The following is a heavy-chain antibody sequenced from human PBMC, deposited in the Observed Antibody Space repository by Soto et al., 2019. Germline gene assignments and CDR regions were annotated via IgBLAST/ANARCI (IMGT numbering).Heavy chain of an antibody. CDR1: GFTFSSFA. CDR3: ARDSPSCTSTSCLFDR. V-gene: IGHV3-48*02. J-gene: IGHJ4*02. CDR2: ISSTGSAK. Sequence: EVQLVESGGGLVHPGGSLRLSCAASGFTFSSFAVNWARQAPGKGLEWLAFISSTGSAKYYADSVKGRFTVSRDNVKNLVFLQMNSRRDEDTAVYFCARDSPSCTSTSCLFDRWGQGTLVTVSS. D-gene: IGHD2-2*01.